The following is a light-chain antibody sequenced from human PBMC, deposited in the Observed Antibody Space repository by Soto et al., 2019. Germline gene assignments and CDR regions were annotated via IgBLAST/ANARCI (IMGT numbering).Light chain of an antibody. Sequence: EIMMSQSPDTLSVSPGERVALSCRASQGISRDLAWYQQKPGQVPRLLMYHASTRATGIPDRFSGSGSGTQFTLTITSLQSEDFAFYSCQQYNDWPRTFGQGTKVEIK. V-gene: IGKV3-15*01. CDR2: HAS. J-gene: IGKJ1*01. CDR1: QGISRD. CDR3: QQYNDWPRT.